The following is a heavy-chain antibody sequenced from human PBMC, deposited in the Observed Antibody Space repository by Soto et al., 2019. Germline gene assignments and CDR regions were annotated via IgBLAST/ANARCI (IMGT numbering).Heavy chain of an antibody. V-gene: IGHV3-33*01. CDR3: AREYCSSGSCYHYFDY. J-gene: IGHJ4*02. Sequence: QVQLVESGGGVVQPGRSLRLSCAASGFTFSRYGMHWVRQTPGKGLEWVAVIWYDGSNQYYADSVRGRFTISRDNSKNTVYLQMNSLRAEDTAVYYCAREYCSSGSCYHYFDYWGQGTLVTVSS. D-gene: IGHD2-15*01. CDR1: GFTFSRYG. CDR2: IWYDGSNQ.